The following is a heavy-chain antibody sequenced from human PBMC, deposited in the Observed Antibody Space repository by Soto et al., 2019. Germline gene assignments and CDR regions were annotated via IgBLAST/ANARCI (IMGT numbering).Heavy chain of an antibody. Sequence: GGSLRLSCVASGFTFSSYYMAWVRQAPGEGLEWVANMNQDGSEKYYVDTVKGRFIISRDNAENSLNQEVSSLRADDAAVYYCVGDIGPPGFFVFLAYGVQGTSVPVS. CDR2: MNQDGSEK. V-gene: IGHV3-7*05. D-gene: IGHD3-3*01. CDR1: GFTFSSYY. CDR3: VGDIGPPGFFVFLAY. J-gene: IGHJ4*02.